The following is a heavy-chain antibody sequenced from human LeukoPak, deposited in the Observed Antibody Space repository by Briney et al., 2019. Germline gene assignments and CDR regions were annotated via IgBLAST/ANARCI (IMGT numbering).Heavy chain of an antibody. CDR2: IIPILGIA. D-gene: IGHD6-13*01. CDR3: ARDRRAQPLMDP. J-gene: IGHJ5*02. CDR1: GGTFSSYT. V-gene: IGHV1-69*04. Sequence: SVKVSCKASGGTFSSYTISWVRQAPGQGLEWMGRIIPILGIANYAQKSQGRVTITADKSTSTAYMELSSLRSEDTAVYYCARDRRAQPLMDPWGQGTLVTVSS.